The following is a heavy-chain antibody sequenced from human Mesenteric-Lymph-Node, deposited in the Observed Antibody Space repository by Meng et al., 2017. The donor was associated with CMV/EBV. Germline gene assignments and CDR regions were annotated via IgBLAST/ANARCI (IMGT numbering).Heavy chain of an antibody. J-gene: IGHJ5*02. CDR1: GGPFSSYA. V-gene: IGHV1-69*06. CDR3: ARDYGRGSGSYFQFDP. Sequence: SGGPFSSYAISWVRQAPGQGLEWMGGIIPIFGTANYAQKFQGRVTITADKSTSTAYMELSSLRSEDTAVYYCARDYGRGSGSYFQFDPWGQGTLVTVSS. D-gene: IGHD3-10*01. CDR2: IIPIFGTA.